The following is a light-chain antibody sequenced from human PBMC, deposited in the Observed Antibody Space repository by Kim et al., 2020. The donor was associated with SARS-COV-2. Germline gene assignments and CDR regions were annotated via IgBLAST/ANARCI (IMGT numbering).Light chain of an antibody. Sequence: ASGGDRVTITCRASQRISSWLAWYQQKPGKAPKLLIYKASSLESGVPSRFSGSGSGTEFTLTISSLQPDDFATYYCQQYNSYAPYTFGQGTKLEI. CDR3: QQYNSYAPYT. J-gene: IGKJ2*01. CDR2: KAS. CDR1: QRISSW. V-gene: IGKV1-5*03.